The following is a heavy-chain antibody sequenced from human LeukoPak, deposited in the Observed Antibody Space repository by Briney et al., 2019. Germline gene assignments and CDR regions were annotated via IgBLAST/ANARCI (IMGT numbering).Heavy chain of an antibody. CDR3: AGPWGSSVWGLDY. D-gene: IGHD6-19*01. CDR2: INSDGSTT. CDR1: GFTFSNNW. Sequence: PGGSLRLSCAASGFTFSNNWMHWVRQAPGKGLVWVSRINSDGSTTNYADSVKGRLTVSRDNAKNTLYLQMNSLRAEDTAVYYCAGPWGSSVWGLDYWGQGTLVTVSS. J-gene: IGHJ4*02. V-gene: IGHV3-74*01.